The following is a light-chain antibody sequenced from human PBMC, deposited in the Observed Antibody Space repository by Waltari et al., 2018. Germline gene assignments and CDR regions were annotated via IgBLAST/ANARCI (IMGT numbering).Light chain of an antibody. CDR3: GTWDSGLSGGV. J-gene: IGLJ2*01. V-gene: IGLV1-51*01. CDR2: DNN. Sequence: QSVLTQPPSVSAAPGQKVTISCSGSSSNFGNNSVAWYQHVPGTAPKLLIYDNNTRPSGIPDRFSGSKSGTSATLGITGLQTGDEADYYCGTWDSGLSGGVFGGGTKLTVL. CDR1: SSNFGNNS.